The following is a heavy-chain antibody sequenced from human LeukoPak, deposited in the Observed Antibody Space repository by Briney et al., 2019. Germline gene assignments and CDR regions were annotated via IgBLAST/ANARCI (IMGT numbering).Heavy chain of an antibody. CDR3: ARDWGYCSGGSCYSHAEYFQH. J-gene: IGHJ1*01. V-gene: IGHV1-18*01. CDR1: GYTFTSYG. CDR2: ISAYNGNT. D-gene: IGHD2-15*01. Sequence: ASVKVSCKASGYTFTSYGISWVRQAPGQGLEWMGWISAYNGNTNYAQKLQGRVTMTTDTSTSTAYMELRSLRSDDTAVYYCARDWGYCSGGSCYSHAEYFQHWGQGTLVTVSS.